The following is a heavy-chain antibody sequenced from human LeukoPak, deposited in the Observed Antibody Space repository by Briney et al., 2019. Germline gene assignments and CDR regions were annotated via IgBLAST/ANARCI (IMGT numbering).Heavy chain of an antibody. CDR1: GFTFSSYA. CDR2: ISYDGSNK. V-gene: IGHV3-30-3*01. J-gene: IGHJ6*02. D-gene: IGHD2-15*01. CDR3: ARGSRIVVVVAANGYSYGMDV. Sequence: GESLRLSCAASGFTFSSYAMHWVRQAPGKGLEWVSVISYDGSNKYYADSVKGRFTISTDNSKNTLYLQMNSLRAEDTAVYYCARGSRIVVVVAANGYSYGMDVWGQGTTVTVSS.